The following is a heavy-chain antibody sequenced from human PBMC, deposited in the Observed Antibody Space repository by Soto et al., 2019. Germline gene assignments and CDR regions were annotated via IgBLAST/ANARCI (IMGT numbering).Heavy chain of an antibody. J-gene: IGHJ4*02. CDR1: GGSISSGDYY. CDR3: ARAGITIFGVVWFDY. CDR2: IYYSGST. V-gene: IGHV4-30-4*01. Sequence: SETLSLTCTVSGGSISSGDYYWSWIRQPPGKGLEWIGYIYYSGSTYYNPSLKSRVTISVDTSKNQFSLKLSSVTAADTAVYYCARAGITIFGVVWFDYWGQGTLVTVSS. D-gene: IGHD3-3*01.